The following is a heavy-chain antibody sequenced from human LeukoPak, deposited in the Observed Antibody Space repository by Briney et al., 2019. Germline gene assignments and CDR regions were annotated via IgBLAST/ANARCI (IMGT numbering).Heavy chain of an antibody. V-gene: IGHV1-69*05. CDR1: GGTFSSYA. D-gene: IGHD6-19*01. Sequence: GASVKVSCKASGGTFSSYAISWVRHAPGQGLEWMGRIIPIFGTANYAQKFQGRVTITTDESTSTAYMELSSLRSEGTAVYYCARGSNKYSSGWYDYWGQGTLVTVSS. CDR2: IIPIFGTA. CDR3: ARGSNKYSSGWYDY. J-gene: IGHJ4*02.